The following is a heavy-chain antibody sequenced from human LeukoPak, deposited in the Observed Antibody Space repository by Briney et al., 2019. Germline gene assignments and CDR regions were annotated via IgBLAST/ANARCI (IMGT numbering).Heavy chain of an antibody. CDR3: ARVSSSSTNYFDS. Sequence: PGGSLRLSCAASGFAFSDYYMTWIRQAPGKGLEWVSYISSGSTYTNYGDAVKGRFIISRDNAKNSLYLQMNSLRAEDTAVYYCARVSSSSTNYFDSWGQGTLVTASS. V-gene: IGHV3-11*06. J-gene: IGHJ4*02. CDR2: ISSGSTYT. D-gene: IGHD6-19*01. CDR1: GFAFSDYY.